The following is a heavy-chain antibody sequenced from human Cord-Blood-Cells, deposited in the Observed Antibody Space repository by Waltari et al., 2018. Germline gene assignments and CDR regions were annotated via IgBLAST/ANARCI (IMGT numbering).Heavy chain of an antibody. J-gene: IGHJ4*02. CDR1: GYTFTGYY. CDR3: ARYRRSGYSSSWYDY. CDR2: INPNSGGT. V-gene: IGHV1-2*02. D-gene: IGHD6-13*01. Sequence: QVQLVQSGAEVKKPGASVKVSCKASGYTFTGYYMHWVRQAPGQGLEWMGLINPNSGGTNYAQKFQGRVTMTRDTSISTAYMELSRLRSDDTAVYYCARYRRSGYSSSWYDYWGQGTLVTVSS.